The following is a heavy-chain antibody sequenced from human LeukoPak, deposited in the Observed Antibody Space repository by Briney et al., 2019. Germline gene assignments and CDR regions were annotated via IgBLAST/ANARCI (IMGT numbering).Heavy chain of an antibody. Sequence: PGGSLRLSCAASGFTFSDYYMSWIRQAPGKGLEWVSYISSSGSTIYYADSVKGRFTISRDNAKNSLYLQMNSLRAEDTAVYYCAKDGGYDLYYYYMDVWGKGTTVTVSS. CDR1: GFTFSDYY. CDR3: AKDGGYDLYYYYMDV. J-gene: IGHJ6*03. D-gene: IGHD3-3*01. CDR2: ISSSGSTI. V-gene: IGHV3-11*01.